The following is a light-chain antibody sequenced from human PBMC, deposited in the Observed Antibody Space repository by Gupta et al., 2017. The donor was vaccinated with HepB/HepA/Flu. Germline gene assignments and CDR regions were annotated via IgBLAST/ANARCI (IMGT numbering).Light chain of an antibody. V-gene: IGLV3-21*02. CDR3: QVWDSSDHWV. CDR1: NIGYKS. Sequence: SYVLTQAPSVSVAPGETARSTCEGNNIGYKSVHWYQQRPGQAPVLVLNDDVDRPSGTPGRFSGSNSGNTATLIISRVEAGDEADYYCQVWDSSDHWVFGGGTKLTGL. J-gene: IGLJ3*02. CDR2: DDV.